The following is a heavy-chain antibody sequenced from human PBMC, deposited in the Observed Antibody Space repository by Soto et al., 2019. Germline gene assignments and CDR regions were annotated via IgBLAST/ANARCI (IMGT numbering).Heavy chain of an antibody. CDR1: GFTFSSYA. CDR3: ARAQGPAAAGETNFDY. D-gene: IGHD6-13*01. Sequence: QVQLVESGGGVVQPGRSLRLSCAASGFTFSSYAMHWVRQAPGKGLEWVAVISYDGSNKYYADSVKGRFTISRDNSKNTLYLQMNSLRAEDTAVYYCARAQGPAAAGETNFDYWGQGTLVTVSS. CDR2: ISYDGSNK. J-gene: IGHJ4*02. V-gene: IGHV3-30-3*01.